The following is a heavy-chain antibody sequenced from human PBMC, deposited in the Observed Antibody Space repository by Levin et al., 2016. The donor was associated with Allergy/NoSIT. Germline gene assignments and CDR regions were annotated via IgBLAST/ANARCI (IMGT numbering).Heavy chain of an antibody. V-gene: IGHV1-69*13. J-gene: IGHJ6*03. CDR3: ARAIVGATKGARYYYYYYMDV. Sequence: SVKVSCKASGGTFSSYAISWGRQAPGQGLEWMGGIIPIFGTANYAQKFQGRVTITADESMSTAYMELSSLRSEDTAVYYCARAIVGATKGARYYYYYYMDVWGKGTTVTVSS. D-gene: IGHD1-26*01. CDR1: GGTFSSYA. CDR2: IIPIFGTA.